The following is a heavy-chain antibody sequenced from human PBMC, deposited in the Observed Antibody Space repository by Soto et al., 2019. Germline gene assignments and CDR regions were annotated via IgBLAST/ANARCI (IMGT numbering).Heavy chain of an antibody. D-gene: IGHD3-3*01. V-gene: IGHV1-8*01. Sequence: QVQLVQSGAEVKKPGASEKVSCKASGYTFTSYDINWVRQATGQGLEWIGWVNLNSGNTGYAQKFQCRVSMPRNTSISTDYMELSSLRSEDTAVYYCARYQKDYDFWSGYSYYFDYLGQGTLVTVSS. CDR1: GYTFTSYD. J-gene: IGHJ4*02. CDR2: VNLNSGNT. CDR3: ARYQKDYDFWSGYSYYFDY.